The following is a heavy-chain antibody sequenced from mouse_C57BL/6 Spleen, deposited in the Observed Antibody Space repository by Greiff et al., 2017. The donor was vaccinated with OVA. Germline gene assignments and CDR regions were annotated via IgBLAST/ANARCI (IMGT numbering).Heavy chain of an antibody. V-gene: IGHV1-9*01. D-gene: IGHD2-1*01. Sequence: VQLQQSGAELLKPGASVKLSCKATGYTFTGYWIEWVKQRPGHGLEWIGEILPGSGSTNYNEKFKGKATFTADTSSNTAYMQLSSLTTEDSAIYYCARSDLYGNYDDYFDYWGQGTTLTVSS. J-gene: IGHJ2*01. CDR2: ILPGSGST. CDR3: ARSDLYGNYDDYFDY. CDR1: GYTFTGYW.